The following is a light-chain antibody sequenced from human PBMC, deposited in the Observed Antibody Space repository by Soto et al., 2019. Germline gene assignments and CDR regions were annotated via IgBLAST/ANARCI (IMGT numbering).Light chain of an antibody. Sequence: DIQMTQSPSSLSASVGDRVTITCRASQGIGNYLAWFQQKPGKAPKSLIYDASSLRSGVPSKFSGSGFGTDFTLTISSLQPEDFATYYCQQYNTYPITFVQGTRLEIK. CDR1: QGIGNY. V-gene: IGKV1-16*02. CDR3: QQYNTYPIT. J-gene: IGKJ5*01. CDR2: DAS.